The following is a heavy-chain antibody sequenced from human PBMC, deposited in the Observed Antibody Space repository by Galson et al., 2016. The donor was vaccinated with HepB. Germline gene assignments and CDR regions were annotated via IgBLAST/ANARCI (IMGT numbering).Heavy chain of an antibody. J-gene: IGHJ5*02. CDR1: GFAFRTYS. V-gene: IGHV3-23*01. Sequence: SLRLSCAASGFAFRTYSMNWVRQTPGKGLEWVSDISGAGGTTHYADSVKGRFTISRDNSRDTLYLQMDRLRAADTAVYYCAKERGWYGGPNYGSWGQGTLVTVSS. CDR3: AKERGWYGGPNYGS. CDR2: ISGAGGTT. D-gene: IGHD2-15*01.